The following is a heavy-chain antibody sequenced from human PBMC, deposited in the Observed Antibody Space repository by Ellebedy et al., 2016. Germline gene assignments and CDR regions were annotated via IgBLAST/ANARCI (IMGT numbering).Heavy chain of an antibody. Sequence: ASMKVSCXVSGYTLTELSMHWVRQAPGKGLEWMGGFDPEDGETIYAQKFQGRVTMTEDTSTDTAYMELSSLRSEDTAVYYCATAVSDYGDYVARDYWGQGTLVTVSS. J-gene: IGHJ4*02. CDR2: FDPEDGET. D-gene: IGHD4-17*01. CDR3: ATAVSDYGDYVARDY. V-gene: IGHV1-24*01. CDR1: GYTLTELS.